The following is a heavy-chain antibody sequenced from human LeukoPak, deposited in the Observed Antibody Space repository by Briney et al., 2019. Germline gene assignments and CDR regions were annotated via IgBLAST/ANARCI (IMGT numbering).Heavy chain of an antibody. CDR1: GGTFSSYA. D-gene: IGHD1-26*01. Sequence: SVKVSCKASGGTFSSYAISWVRQAPGQGLEWMGGIIPIFGTANYAQKFQGRVTITTDESTSTAYMELSSLRSEDTAVYYCARDRSDMVVGATRGDAFDIWGQGTMVTVSS. CDR3: ARDRSDMVVGATRGDAFDI. V-gene: IGHV1-69*05. CDR2: IIPIFGTA. J-gene: IGHJ3*02.